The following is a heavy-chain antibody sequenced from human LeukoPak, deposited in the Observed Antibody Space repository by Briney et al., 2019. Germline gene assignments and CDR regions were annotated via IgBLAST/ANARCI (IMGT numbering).Heavy chain of an antibody. Sequence: PSETLSLTCKVSGDSISSYYWSWIRQPPGKGLEWIAYIHYSGVTNYNPSLKSRVTISVDTSKNQFSLKLSSVTAADTAVYYCASSHYYDSSGCKYYFDYWGQGTLVTVSS. V-gene: IGHV4-59*01. J-gene: IGHJ4*02. CDR2: IHYSGVT. D-gene: IGHD3-22*01. CDR1: GDSISSYY. CDR3: ASSHYYDSSGCKYYFDY.